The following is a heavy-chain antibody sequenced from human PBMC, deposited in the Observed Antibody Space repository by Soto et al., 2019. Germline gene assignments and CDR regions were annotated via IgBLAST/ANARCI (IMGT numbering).Heavy chain of an antibody. Sequence: ETLSLSCPASGFTFSSYSMHWVRQAPGKGLEFVAVIRNNGISTYYADSVKGRFTISRDNSNNTVSLQMRSLRREDTAVYYCVKGGTSVSSAGFDYWGLGTLVTVSS. D-gene: IGHD3-22*01. CDR1: GFTFSSYS. J-gene: IGHJ4*02. CDR3: VKGGTSVSSAGFDY. V-gene: IGHV3-64D*06. CDR2: IRNNGIST.